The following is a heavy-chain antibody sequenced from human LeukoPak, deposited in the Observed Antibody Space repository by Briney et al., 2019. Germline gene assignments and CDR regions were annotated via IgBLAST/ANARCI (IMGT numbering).Heavy chain of an antibody. CDR3: ARLFQRNELNYYDSSGYSLGY. J-gene: IGHJ4*02. D-gene: IGHD3-22*01. Sequence: ASVKVSCTASGYTFTSYDINWVRQATGQGLEWMGWMNPNSGNTGYAQKFQGRITITRNTSIRTAYMELSSLRSEDTAVYYCARLFQRNELNYYDSSGYSLGYWGQGTLVTVSS. V-gene: IGHV1-8*01. CDR2: MNPNSGNT. CDR1: GYTFTSYD.